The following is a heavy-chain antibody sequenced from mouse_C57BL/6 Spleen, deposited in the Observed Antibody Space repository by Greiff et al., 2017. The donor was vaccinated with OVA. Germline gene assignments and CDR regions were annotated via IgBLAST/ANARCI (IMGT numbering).Heavy chain of an antibody. J-gene: IGHJ4*01. D-gene: IGHD3-2*02. CDR2: IYPGSGST. CDR3: ARDSSGSYAMDY. CDR1: GYTFTSYW. V-gene: IGHV1-55*01. Sequence: QVQLQQPGAVLVKPGASVKMSCKASGYTFTSYWITWVKQRPGQGLEWIGDIYPGSGSTNYNEKFKSKATLTVDTSSSTAYMQLSSLTSEDSAVYYCARDSSGSYAMDYWGQGTSVTVSS.